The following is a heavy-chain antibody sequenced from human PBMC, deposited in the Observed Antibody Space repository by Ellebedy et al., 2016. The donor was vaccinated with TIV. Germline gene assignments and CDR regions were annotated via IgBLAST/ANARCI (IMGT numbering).Heavy chain of an antibody. V-gene: IGHV3-38-3*01. CDR3: AREKVRGVDY. Sequence: GESLKISXAASGFTVSSNEMSWVRQAPGKGLEWVSSISGGSTYYADSRKGRFTISRDNSKNTLHLQMNSLRAEDTAVYYCAREKVRGVDYWGQGTLVTVSS. J-gene: IGHJ4*02. D-gene: IGHD3-10*01. CDR2: ISGGST. CDR1: GFTVSSNE.